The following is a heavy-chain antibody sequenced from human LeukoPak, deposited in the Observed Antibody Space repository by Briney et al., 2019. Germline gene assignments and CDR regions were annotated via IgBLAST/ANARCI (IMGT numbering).Heavy chain of an antibody. CDR1: GFTFSDYY. CDR3: ATGFARAGYSGYDY. Sequence: GGSLRLSCTASGFTFSDYYMSWIRQAPGKGLEWVSYISSSGSIIFYADSVKGRFTISRDTSKNTLSLQMNSLRAEDTAVYYCATGFARAGYSGYDYWGQGTLVTVSS. CDR2: ISSSGSII. D-gene: IGHD6-13*01. V-gene: IGHV3-11*01. J-gene: IGHJ4*02.